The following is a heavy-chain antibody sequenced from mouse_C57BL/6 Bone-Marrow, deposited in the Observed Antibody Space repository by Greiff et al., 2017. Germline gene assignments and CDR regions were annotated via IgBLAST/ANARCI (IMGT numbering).Heavy chain of an antibody. CDR3: ARPRRSYAMDY. CDR1: GYTFTSYG. Sequence: VQLQQSGAELARPGASVTLSCKASGYTFTSYGISWVKQRTGQSLEWIGEIYPRSGNTYYNEKFKGKATLTADKSSSTAYMELRSLTSEDSAVXFCARPRRSYAMDYWGQGTSVTVSS. V-gene: IGHV1-81*01. CDR2: IYPRSGNT. J-gene: IGHJ4*01. D-gene: IGHD1-1*01.